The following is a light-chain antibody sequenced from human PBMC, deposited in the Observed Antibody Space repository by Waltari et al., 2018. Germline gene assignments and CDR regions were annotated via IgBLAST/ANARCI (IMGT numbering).Light chain of an antibody. CDR3: SSYISSSTLEL. CDR1: SSDVGGYNY. V-gene: IGLV2-14*03. J-gene: IGLJ2*01. Sequence: QSALTQPASVSGSPGQSITISCTGTSSDVGGYNYVSWYQQHPGKAPKLMIYDVSNRPSGVSNRFSGSKSGNTASLTISGLQAEDEADYYWSSYISSSTLELFGGGTSLTVL. CDR2: DVS.